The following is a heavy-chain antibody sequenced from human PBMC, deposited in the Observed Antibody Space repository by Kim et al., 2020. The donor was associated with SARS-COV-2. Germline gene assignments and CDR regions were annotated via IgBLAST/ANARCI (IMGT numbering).Heavy chain of an antibody. Sequence: SETLSLTCSVSGGSISSKSYYWGWIRQPPGKGLEWIGSISYSGSTYNNPSLKSRITISVDTSKNQFSLQLNSVTAADTAVYYCEGGVRGSRFDYWGHGILVTVSS. V-gene: IGHV4-39*01. CDR2: ISYSGST. J-gene: IGHJ4*01. CDR3: EGGVRGSRFDY. CDR1: GGSISSKSYY. D-gene: IGHD3-16*01.